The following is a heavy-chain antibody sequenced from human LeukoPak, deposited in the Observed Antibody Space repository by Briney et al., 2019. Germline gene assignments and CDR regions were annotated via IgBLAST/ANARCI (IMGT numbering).Heavy chain of an antibody. D-gene: IGHD3-22*01. Sequence: ASVKVSCKAAGYTFTCCYMNWMRQAHGQGLEWRGWIKPNSGGTNCAQKYQGRVTMTRATSITTAYMELRSLRSDDTAVYYCARDTPNSDYDGYYFDYWGQGTLVTVSS. CDR1: GYTFTCCY. CDR3: ARDTPNSDYDGYYFDY. V-gene: IGHV1-2*02. CDR2: IKPNSGGT. J-gene: IGHJ4*01.